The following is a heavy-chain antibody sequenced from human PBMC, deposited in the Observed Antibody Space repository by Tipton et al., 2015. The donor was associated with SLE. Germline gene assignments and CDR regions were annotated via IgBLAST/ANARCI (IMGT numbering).Heavy chain of an antibody. CDR3: AKDRISYYYDSSGYYRGAVDY. CDR1: GFTFSSYA. V-gene: IGHV3-23*03. Sequence: GSLRLSCAASGFTFSSYAMSWVRQAPGKGLEWVSVIYSGGSTYYADSVKGRFTISRDNSKNTLYLQMNSLRAEDTAVYYCAKDRISYYYDSSGYYRGAVDYWGQGTLVTVSS. CDR2: IYSGGST. J-gene: IGHJ4*02. D-gene: IGHD3-22*01.